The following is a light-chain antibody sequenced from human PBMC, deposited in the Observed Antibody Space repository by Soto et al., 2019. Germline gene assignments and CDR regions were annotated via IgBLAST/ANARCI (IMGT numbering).Light chain of an antibody. J-gene: IGLJ1*01. V-gene: IGLV2-14*01. Sequence: QSVLTQPASVSGSPGQSITISCTGTSSDVDGYNYVSWYQHHAGKAPRLMIYASSNRPSGVSHRFSGSRSGNTASLTISGLQAEDEADYYCSSYTSGTTLYVFGTGTKLTVL. CDR3: SSYTSGTTLYV. CDR1: SSDVDGYNY. CDR2: ASS.